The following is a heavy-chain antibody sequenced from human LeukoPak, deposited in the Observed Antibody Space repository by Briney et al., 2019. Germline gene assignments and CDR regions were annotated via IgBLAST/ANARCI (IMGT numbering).Heavy chain of an antibody. D-gene: IGHD2-2*01. CDR2: ISGNGVST. V-gene: IGHV3-23*01. CDR3: KQVSSTSCYV. Sequence: GGSLRLSCAASGFAFSSYGMSWVPQAPGKGLEWVSTISGNGVSTYYADSVRGRFTLSRDNSRNLLYLQMDSLRAEDTALYYCKQVSSTSCYVWGQGTQVTVSS. J-gene: IGHJ4*02. CDR1: GFAFSSYG.